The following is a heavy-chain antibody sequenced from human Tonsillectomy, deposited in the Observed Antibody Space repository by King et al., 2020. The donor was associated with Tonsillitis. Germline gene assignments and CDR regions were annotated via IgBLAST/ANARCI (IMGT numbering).Heavy chain of an antibody. CDR1: GYSFTSYW. J-gene: IGHJ4*02. CDR3: ARSSYCSSTSCFGTDSYYFDY. CDR2: IDPSDSYI. V-gene: IGHV5-10-1*03. D-gene: IGHD2-2*01. Sequence: QLVQSGAEVKKPGESLRLSCKGSGYSFTSYWMNWVRQMPGKGLEWMGRIDPSDSYINYSQSFQGHVTISADKSISTAYLRWSSLKASDTAMYYCARSSYCSSTSCFGTDSYYFDYWGQGTLVTVSS.